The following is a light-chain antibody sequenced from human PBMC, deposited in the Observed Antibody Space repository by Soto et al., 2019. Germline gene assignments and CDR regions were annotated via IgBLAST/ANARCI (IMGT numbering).Light chain of an antibody. J-gene: IGLJ1*01. V-gene: IGLV2-14*01. CDR2: AVS. CDR3: CSYTVSGTYV. CDR1: SSDVGGYNY. Sequence: LTQPASVSGSPGQSITISCTGTSSDVGGYNYVSWYQQHPGKAPKLMIYAVSNRPSGVSNRFSGSKSGNTATLTISGLQAEDEADYYCCSYTVSGTYVFGTGTKVT.